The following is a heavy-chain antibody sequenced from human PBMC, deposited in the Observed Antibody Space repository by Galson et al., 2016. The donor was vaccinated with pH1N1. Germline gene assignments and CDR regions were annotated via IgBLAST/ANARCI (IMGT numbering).Heavy chain of an antibody. CDR1: GGTFSSYG. CDR3: ARVGYGDYSDWFDP. D-gene: IGHD4-17*01. Sequence: SVKVSCKASGGTFSSYGISWVRQAPGQGLEWMGGIIPIFGTANYAQKFQGRVTITADESTSTDYMELSSLRSEDTAVYYCARVGYGDYSDWFDPWGQGTLVTVSS. CDR2: IIPIFGTA. J-gene: IGHJ5*02. V-gene: IGHV1-69*13.